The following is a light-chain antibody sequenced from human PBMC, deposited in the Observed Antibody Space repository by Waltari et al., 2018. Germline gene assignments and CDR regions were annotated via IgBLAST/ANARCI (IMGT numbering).Light chain of an antibody. CDR3: NSFTDSVTWV. V-gene: IGLV2-14*03. CDR2: DVN. J-gene: IGLJ3*02. Sequence: QSALTQPASVSGSPGESITISCTGTSSDVGGHNHVSWYQHHPGKAPKLMIHDVNKRPSGVSNRFSGSKSGNTASLTISGLQAEDEADYYRNSFTDSVTWVFGGGTKLTVL. CDR1: SSDVGGHNH.